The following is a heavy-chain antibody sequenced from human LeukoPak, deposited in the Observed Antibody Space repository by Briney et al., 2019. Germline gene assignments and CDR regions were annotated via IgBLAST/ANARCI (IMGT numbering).Heavy chain of an antibody. V-gene: IGHV3-23*01. Sequence: GGSLRLSCAASGFTFSSYAMSWVRQAPVKGLEWVSAISGSGGSTYYADSVKGRFTISRDNSKNTLYLQMNSLRAEDTAVYYCARSWIQLWLLGYWGQGTLVTVSS. D-gene: IGHD5-18*01. CDR3: ARSWIQLWLLGY. J-gene: IGHJ4*02. CDR2: ISGSGGST. CDR1: GFTFSSYA.